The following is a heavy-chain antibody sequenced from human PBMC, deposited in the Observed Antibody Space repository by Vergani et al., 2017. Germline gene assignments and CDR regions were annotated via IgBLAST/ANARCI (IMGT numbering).Heavy chain of an antibody. D-gene: IGHD3-10*01. CDR2: VHRNGNT. CDR1: GYSVGSGYY. CDR3: ARQNPYGSAHVDF. V-gene: IGHV4-38-2*01. J-gene: IGHJ4*02. Sequence: QVDLQESGPGLVKSSETLSLTCAVSGYSVGSGYYWGWFLQHPGRGLEWIGCVHRNGNTYYTSSLRSRATISRDMSKNQFSLRLTSVTAADTAVYYCARQNPYGSAHVDFWGRGVLVTVSA.